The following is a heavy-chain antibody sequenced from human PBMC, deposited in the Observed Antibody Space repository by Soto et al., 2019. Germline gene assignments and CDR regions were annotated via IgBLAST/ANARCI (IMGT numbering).Heavy chain of an antibody. Sequence: QVQLVESGGGVVQPGRSLRLSCVASGFIFSSYGLHWVRQAPGKGLEWVAFMSYDGSDIYYADSVKGRFTISRDNSKNTLYLQMNSHSAEDTAVYYGATLPGPGYTYATFDHWGQGTLVTVSS. CDR1: GFIFSSYG. D-gene: IGHD5-18*01. V-gene: IGHV3-30*03. CDR3: ATLPGPGYTYATFDH. J-gene: IGHJ4*02. CDR2: MSYDGSDI.